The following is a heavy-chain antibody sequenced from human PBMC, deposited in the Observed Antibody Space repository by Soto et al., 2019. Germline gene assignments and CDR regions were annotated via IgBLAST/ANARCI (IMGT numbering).Heavy chain of an antibody. CDR3: AREGGGSYRSYFDY. J-gene: IGHJ4*02. V-gene: IGHV1-69*06. Sequence: SVKVSCKASGGTFSSYAISWVRQAPGQGLEWMGGIIPIFGTANYAQKFQGRVTITADKSTSTAYMELSSLRSEDTAVYYCAREGGGSYRSYFDYWGQGTPVTVSS. CDR1: GGTFSSYA. CDR2: IIPIFGTA. D-gene: IGHD1-26*01.